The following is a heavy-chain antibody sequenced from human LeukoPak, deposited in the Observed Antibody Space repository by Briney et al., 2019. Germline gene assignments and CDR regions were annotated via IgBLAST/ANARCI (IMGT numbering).Heavy chain of an antibody. D-gene: IGHD1-26*01. CDR2: ISDVGNNA. CDR3: AKQSNNHYYQKASDD. J-gene: IGHJ4*02. CDR1: GFTFSSYG. V-gene: IGHV3-30*19. Sequence: GGSLRLSCAASGFTFSSYGMHWVRQALGKGLAWVAAISDVGNNAYYSDSAKGRLTISRDSSNNTLYLHMNRLRAEDTAVYFCAKQSNNHYYQKASDDWGQGTLVTVSS.